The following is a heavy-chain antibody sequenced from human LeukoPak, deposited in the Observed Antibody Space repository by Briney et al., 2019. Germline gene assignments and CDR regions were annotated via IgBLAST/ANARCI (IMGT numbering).Heavy chain of an antibody. CDR1: GGSFSGYY. V-gene: IGHV4-34*01. Sequence: SETLSLTCAVYGGSFSGYYWSWIRQPPGTGLEWIGEINHSGSTNYNPSLKSRVTISVDTSKNQFSLKLGSGTAADTAVYYCARESRVTAAAIPPWGQGTLVTVSS. CDR2: INHSGST. D-gene: IGHD2-21*02. CDR3: ARESRVTAAAIPP. J-gene: IGHJ5*02.